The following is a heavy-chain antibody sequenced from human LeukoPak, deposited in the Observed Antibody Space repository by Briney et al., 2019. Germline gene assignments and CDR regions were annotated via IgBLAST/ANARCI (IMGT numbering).Heavy chain of an antibody. D-gene: IGHD3-10*01. J-gene: IGHJ4*02. CDR2: INHSGST. CDR3: ARARGGSGSYSY. CDR1: GGSFSGYC. Sequence: SETLSLTCAVYGGSFSGYCWSWIRQPPGKGLEWIGEINHSGSTNYNPSLKSRVTISVDTSKNQFSLKLSSVTAADTAVYYCARARGGSGSYSYWGQGTLVTVSS. V-gene: IGHV4-34*01.